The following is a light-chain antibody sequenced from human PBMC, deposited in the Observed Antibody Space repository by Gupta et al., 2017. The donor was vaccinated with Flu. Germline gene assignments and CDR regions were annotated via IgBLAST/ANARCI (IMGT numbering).Light chain of an antibody. Sequence: DIQMTQSPSSLSASIGDSVTMTCRSSQSISNYLNWYQQKPGKAPNLLIYAVSRLQSGVPSRFSGSGSGKDFTLTISSLQPEDFATYYCQQSYNAPLTFGGGTKVEIK. J-gene: IGKJ4*01. CDR3: QQSYNAPLT. CDR2: AVS. CDR1: QSISNY. V-gene: IGKV1-39*01.